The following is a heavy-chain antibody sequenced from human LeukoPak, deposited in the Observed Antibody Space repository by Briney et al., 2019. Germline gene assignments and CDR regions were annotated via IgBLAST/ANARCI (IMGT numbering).Heavy chain of an antibody. Sequence: GGSLRLSCAASGFTFSSYGMSWVRQAPGKGLEWVSAISGSGGSTYYADSVKGRFTISRDNSKNTLYLQMNSLRAEDTAVYYCAKVGDVYDILTGYYDYWGQGTLVTVSS. J-gene: IGHJ4*02. CDR3: AKVGDVYDILTGYYDY. CDR2: ISGSGGST. CDR1: GFTFSSYG. D-gene: IGHD3-9*01. V-gene: IGHV3-23*01.